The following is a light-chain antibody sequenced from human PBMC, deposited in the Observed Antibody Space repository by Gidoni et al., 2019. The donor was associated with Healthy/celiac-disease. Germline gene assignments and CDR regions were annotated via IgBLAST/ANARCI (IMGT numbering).Light chain of an antibody. J-gene: IGKJ1*01. Sequence: IVMTQSPATLSVSPGGRATLSCRASQTVYTNLAGYQQKPGQAPRPRIYGAYTRATGIPARFSGSGSGTEFTLTISSLQSEDFAVYYCQQYSNWWAFGQGTKVEIK. CDR2: GAY. V-gene: IGKV3-15*01. CDR1: QTVYTN. CDR3: QQYSNWWA.